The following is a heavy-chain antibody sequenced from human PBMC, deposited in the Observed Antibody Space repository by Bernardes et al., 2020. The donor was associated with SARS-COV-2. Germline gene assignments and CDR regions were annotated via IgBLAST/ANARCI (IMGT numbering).Heavy chain of an antibody. J-gene: IGHJ6*03. CDR1: GFTFSTYA. CDR2: ISGSGDSAQSI. Sequence: GGSLRLSCAASGFTFSTYAMSWVRQAPGKGLEWVSAISGSGDSAQSIFYADSVKGRFTISRDNSMNTLYLQMSGLRVDDSAVYFCVKSQVVFGVASVGGYYYYMDVWGKGTTVTVSS. CDR3: VKSQVVFGVASVGGYYYYMDV. D-gene: IGHD3-3*01. V-gene: IGHV3-23*01.